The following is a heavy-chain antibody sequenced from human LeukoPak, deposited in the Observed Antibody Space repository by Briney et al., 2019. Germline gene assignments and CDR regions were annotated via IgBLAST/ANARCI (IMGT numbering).Heavy chain of an antibody. D-gene: IGHD3-22*01. Sequence: ASVKVSCKASGYTFNSHPMHWVRQAPGQRLEWIGWINADNGNTRYSQKLQGRVTMTRNTSISTAYMELSSLRSEDTAVYYCARGADYYDSSGYYPAMYNWFDPWGQGTLVTVSS. V-gene: IGHV1-3*01. CDR2: INADNGNT. CDR1: GYTFNSHP. CDR3: ARGADYYDSSGYYPAMYNWFDP. J-gene: IGHJ5*02.